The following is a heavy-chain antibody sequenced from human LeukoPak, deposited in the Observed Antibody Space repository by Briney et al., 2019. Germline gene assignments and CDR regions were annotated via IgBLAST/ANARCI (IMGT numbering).Heavy chain of an antibody. CDR3: ARHSMVRGGNYYYYGMDV. CDR1: GGSISSGGYS. J-gene: IGHJ6*02. V-gene: IGHV4-30-2*01. D-gene: IGHD3-10*01. Sequence: SETLSLTCAVSGGSISSGGYSWSWIRQPPGKGLEWIGYIYHSGSTYYNPSLKSRVTISVDRSKNQFSLKLSSVTAADTAVYYCARHSMVRGGNYYYYGMDVWGQGTTVTVSS. CDR2: IYHSGST.